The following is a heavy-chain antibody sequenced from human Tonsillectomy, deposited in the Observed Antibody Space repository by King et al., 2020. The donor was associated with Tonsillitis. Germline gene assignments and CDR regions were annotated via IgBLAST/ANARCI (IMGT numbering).Heavy chain of an antibody. V-gene: IGHV1-69*01. D-gene: IGHD1-26*01. J-gene: IGHJ6*02. CDR3: ARGSYYVGSYYYGMDV. CDR1: GGTFSSYA. Sequence: VQLVESGAEVKKPGSSVKVSCKASGGTFSSYAISWVRQAPGQGLEWMGGIIPIFGTTNYAQKFQGRVTITADESTSTAYMELSSLRSEDTAVYYCARGSYYVGSYYYGMDVWGQGTTVTVSS. CDR2: IIPIFGTT.